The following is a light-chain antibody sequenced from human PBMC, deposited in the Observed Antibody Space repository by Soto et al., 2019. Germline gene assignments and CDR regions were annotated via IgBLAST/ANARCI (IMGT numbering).Light chain of an antibody. V-gene: IGKV3-20*01. CDR1: QCVNSNY. CDR3: HQYGLSPRHP. J-gene: IGKJ2*01. CDR2: GAS. Sequence: EIVLTQSPGTLSLSPGERATLSCRASQCVNSNYLAWYQQKPGQAPRLLIYGASSRATGVPNRFSGSGSGTDFTLTISSLEPEDFAVYYCHQYGLSPRHPFGQGTKLEIK.